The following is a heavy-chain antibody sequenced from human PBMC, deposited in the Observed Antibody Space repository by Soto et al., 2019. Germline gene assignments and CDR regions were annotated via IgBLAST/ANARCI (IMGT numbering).Heavy chain of an antibody. J-gene: IGHJ4*02. D-gene: IGHD3-22*01. CDR3: ARGWGEDSSDYFYAY. V-gene: IGHV1-69*01. Sequence: QVQLVQSGAEVRKPGYSVKVSCKASGGTFSRLAISWVRQAPGQGLEWMGGIIPIFGTPNHAQKFQGRLTITADEATSTVHMELSSLRSEDTAIYYCARGWGEDSSDYFYAYWGQGTLVIVSS. CDR1: GGTFSRLA. CDR2: IIPIFGTP.